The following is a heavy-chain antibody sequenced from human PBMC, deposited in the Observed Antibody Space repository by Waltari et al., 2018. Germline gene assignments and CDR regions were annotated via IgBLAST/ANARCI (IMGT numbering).Heavy chain of an antibody. CDR3: AKAHFYDTSGYIEH. V-gene: IGHV3-23*01. CDR2: INGYGDKT. J-gene: IGHJ5*02. D-gene: IGHD3-22*01. Sequence: EVQVLESGGDLVQPGGSLRPPCAASGFIFSSYAINWVRQAPGKGLEWVSGINGYGDKTYYADSVKGRFTLSRDNSKNTLTLQMNNLRGEDTAIYYCAKAHFYDTSGYIEHWGQGTLVTVSS. CDR1: GFIFSSYA.